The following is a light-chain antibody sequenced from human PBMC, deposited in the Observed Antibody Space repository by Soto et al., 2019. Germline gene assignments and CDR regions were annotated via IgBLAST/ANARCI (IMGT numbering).Light chain of an antibody. J-gene: IGKJ4*01. Sequence: TNSVGTLSLSPGEIVTISFRASRGVDNNNLAWYQHKTGQAPRLLIYGSSTRDTGIPDRVSGSGSGTDFTLTISSLEPEDFAVYYCQQYGSSPLTFGEGTKVDIK. CDR2: GSS. V-gene: IGKV3-20*01. CDR1: RGVDNNN. CDR3: QQYGSSPLT.